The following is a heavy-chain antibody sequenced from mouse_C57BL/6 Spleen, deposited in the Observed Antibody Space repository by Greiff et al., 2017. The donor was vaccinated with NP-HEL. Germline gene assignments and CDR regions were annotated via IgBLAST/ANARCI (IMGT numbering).Heavy chain of an antibody. CDR2: ISSGSSTI. CDR1: GFTFSDYG. V-gene: IGHV5-17*01. CDR3: ARLGFAY. Sequence: EVHLVESGGGLVKPGGSLKLSCAASGFTFSDYGMHWVRQAPEKGLEWVAYISSGSSTIYYADKVKGRFTFSRDNAKNTLFLQMTSLRSEDTAMYYCARLGFAYWGQGTLVTVSA. J-gene: IGHJ3*01.